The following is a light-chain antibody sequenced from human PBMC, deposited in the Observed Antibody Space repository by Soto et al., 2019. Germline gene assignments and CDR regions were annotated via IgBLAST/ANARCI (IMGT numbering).Light chain of an antibody. Sequence: DIQMTQSPSSLSASIGDRVTISCHASEDISHYVNWYQQQPGKAPKLLIYYGYELQTGVPSRFSGSGSKTDFYLTISSLRPEDFASYYCQQYDNIRVTFGPGTRVDLK. CDR1: EDISHY. CDR2: YGY. CDR3: QQYDNIRVT. V-gene: IGKV1-33*01. J-gene: IGKJ3*01.